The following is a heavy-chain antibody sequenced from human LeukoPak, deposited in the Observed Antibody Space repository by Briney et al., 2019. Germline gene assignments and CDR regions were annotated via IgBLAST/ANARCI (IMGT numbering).Heavy chain of an antibody. J-gene: IGHJ4*02. Sequence: SETLSLTCTVSGGSISSYYWSWIRQPAGKGLEGIGRIYTSGSTNYNPSLKSRVTMSVDTSKNQFSLKLRSVTAADTAVYYCARQYCTNGVCSLDYWGQRTMATVSS. CDR1: GGSISSYY. V-gene: IGHV4-4*07. CDR3: ARQYCTNGVCSLDY. D-gene: IGHD2-8*01. CDR2: IYTSGST.